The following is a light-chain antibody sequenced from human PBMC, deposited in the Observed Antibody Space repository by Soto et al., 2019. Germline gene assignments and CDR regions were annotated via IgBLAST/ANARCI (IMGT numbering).Light chain of an antibody. V-gene: IGLV2-11*01. CDR1: SSDVGDYNS. CDR3: CSYVGSYSYV. Sequence: QSALTQPRSVSGSPGQSVTVSCIGTSSDVGDYNSVSWYQQHPGKAPKLMIYDVSKRPSGVPDRFSGSKSGNTASLTISGRQAEDEADYYCCSYVGSYSYVFGIGTKLTVL. J-gene: IGLJ1*01. CDR2: DVS.